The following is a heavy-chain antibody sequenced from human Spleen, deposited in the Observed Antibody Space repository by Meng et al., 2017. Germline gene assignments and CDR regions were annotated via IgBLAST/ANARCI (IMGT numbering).Heavy chain of an antibody. Sequence: VHLQQWGAGLLKPSETLSLTCAVYGASFSGYYWSWIRQSPGKGLEWIGDINHSGSANYNPSLKSRLSISVDTSKNQISLKLTSVTAADTAVYYCAREANGDRWYFDLWGRGTLVTVSS. D-gene: IGHD7-27*01. CDR2: INHSGSA. CDR1: GASFSGYY. J-gene: IGHJ2*01. CDR3: AREANGDRWYFDL. V-gene: IGHV4-34*01.